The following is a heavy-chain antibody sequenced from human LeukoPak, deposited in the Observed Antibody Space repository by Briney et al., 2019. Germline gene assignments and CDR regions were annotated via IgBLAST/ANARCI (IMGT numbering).Heavy chain of an antibody. CDR2: ISTSSSPI. J-gene: IGHJ4*02. CDR1: GFNFSSFS. D-gene: IGHD3-22*01. V-gene: IGHV3-48*04. CDR3: AREISPKYDSSGYFDY. Sequence: PGGSLRLSCAVSGFNFSSFSMSWVRQAPGKGLEWISYISTSSSPIYYADSVKGRFTISRDNAKNSLSLQMNSLRAEDTAVYYCAREISPKYDSSGYFDYWGQGTLVTVSS.